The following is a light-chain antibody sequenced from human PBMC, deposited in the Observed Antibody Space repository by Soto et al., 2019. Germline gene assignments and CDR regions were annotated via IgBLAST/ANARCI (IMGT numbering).Light chain of an antibody. CDR3: QQYGSSP. J-gene: IGKJ4*01. CDR2: GAS. CDR1: QSISSSY. Sequence: DIVMTQSPCTLSLSLGERATISFRASQSISSSYVAWYQQKPGQAPRLLIYGASSRATGIPDRFSGSGSGTDFTLTISRLEPEDFAVYYCQQYGSSPFGGGTKVDI. V-gene: IGKV3-20*01.